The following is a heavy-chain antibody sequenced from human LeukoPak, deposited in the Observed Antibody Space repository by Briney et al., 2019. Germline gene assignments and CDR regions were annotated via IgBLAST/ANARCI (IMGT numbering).Heavy chain of an antibody. V-gene: IGHV4-34*01. CDR3: ARGRHYYYDSSGYRI. CDR1: GGSFSGYY. J-gene: IGHJ3*02. Sequence: SETLSLTCAVYGGSFSGYYWSWIRQPPGKGLEWIGEINHSGSTNYNPSLKSRATISVDTSKNQFSLKLSSVTAADTAVYYCARGRHYYYDSSGYRIWGQGTMVTVSS. CDR2: INHSGST. D-gene: IGHD3-22*01.